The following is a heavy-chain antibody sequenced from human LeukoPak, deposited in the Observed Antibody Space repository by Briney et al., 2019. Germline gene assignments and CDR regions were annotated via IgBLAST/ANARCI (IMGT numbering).Heavy chain of an antibody. J-gene: IGHJ4*02. CDR2: INSDGSST. CDR3: ARLPYRSGTIDH. CDR1: GFTFGNYW. V-gene: IGHV3-74*01. Sequence: GGSLRLSCAASGFTFGNYWMHWVRQAPGKGLVWVSRINSDGSSTSYADSVKGRFTISRDNANNTLYLQLNSLRAEDTAVYYCARLPYRSGTIDHWGQGTLVTVSS. D-gene: IGHD3-16*02.